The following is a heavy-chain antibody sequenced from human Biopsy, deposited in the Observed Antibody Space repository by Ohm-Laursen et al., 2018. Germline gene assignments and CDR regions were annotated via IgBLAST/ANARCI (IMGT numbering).Heavy chain of an antibody. J-gene: IGHJ6*02. CDR3: ARKIYGDYEVPYSYGMDV. CDR2: ISGSGTLI. Sequence: SLRLSCTAPGFTFSDYYMIWVRQAPGRGLEWVSYISGSGTLIYYRDSVKGRFTISRDSAENSLYLQMDSLRAEDTAVYYCARKIYGDYEVPYSYGMDVWGLGTTVTVSS. CDR1: GFTFSDYY. D-gene: IGHD4-17*01. V-gene: IGHV3-11*01.